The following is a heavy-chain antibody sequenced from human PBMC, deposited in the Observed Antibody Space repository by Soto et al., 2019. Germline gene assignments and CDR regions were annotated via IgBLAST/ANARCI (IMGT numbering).Heavy chain of an antibody. V-gene: IGHV4-39*01. CDR3: ARLNGRVSIWPTDAFDI. CDR2: IYYSGST. D-gene: IGHD2-21*01. J-gene: IGHJ3*02. CDR1: GGSISSSSYY. Sequence: QLQLQESGPGLVKPSETLSLTCTVSGGSISSSSYYWGWIRQPPGKGLEWIGSIYYSGSTYYNPSPKSRVPISVDTSKNQLSLKMSCVTAADTAVYYCARLNGRVSIWPTDAFDIWGQGTMVTVSS.